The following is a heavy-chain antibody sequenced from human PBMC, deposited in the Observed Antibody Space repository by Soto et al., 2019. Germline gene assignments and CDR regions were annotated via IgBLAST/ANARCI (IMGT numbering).Heavy chain of an antibody. CDR2: IIPIHGPA. CDR3: PRAYCSSTSCAGGKY. CDR1: GTTCSSYA. Sequence: SVNVSCKASGTTCSSYAISWVLQAPGPRLEWMGGIIPIHGPANYAHKFQGRVPITAAASTSTAYMALRSLRSEDRAVYYCPRAYCSSTSCAGGKYWGQGTVVSVSS. D-gene: IGHD2-2*01. V-gene: IGHV1-69*13. J-gene: IGHJ4*02.